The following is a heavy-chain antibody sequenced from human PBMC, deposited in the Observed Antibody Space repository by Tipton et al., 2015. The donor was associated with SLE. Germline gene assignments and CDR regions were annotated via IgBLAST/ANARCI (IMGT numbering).Heavy chain of an antibody. CDR3: ARDETGTHGGFSPFDY. CDR2: IKQDGSEK. CDR1: GFTFSNSG. J-gene: IGHJ4*02. Sequence: SLRLSCAASGFTFSNSGMHWVRQAPGKGLEWVANIKQDGSEKYYVDSVKGRFTISRDNAKNSLYLQMNSLRAEDTAVYYCARDETGTHGGFSPFDYWGQGTLVTVSS. V-gene: IGHV3-7*01. D-gene: IGHD4-23*01.